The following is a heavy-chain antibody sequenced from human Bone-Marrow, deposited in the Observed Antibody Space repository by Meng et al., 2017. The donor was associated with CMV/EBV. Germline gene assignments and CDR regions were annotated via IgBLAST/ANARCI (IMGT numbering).Heavy chain of an antibody. J-gene: IGHJ5*02. D-gene: IGHD1-26*01. CDR3: ARTGQWELLGGRAFDP. CDR1: GYTFTSYG. Sequence: ASVKVSGKASGYTFTSYGISWVRQAPGQGLEWMGWISAYNGNTNYAQKLQGRVSMTTDTATSTAYMELRSLRSDDTAVYYCARTGQWELLGGRAFDPWGQGTLVTVSS. CDR2: ISAYNGNT. V-gene: IGHV1-18*01.